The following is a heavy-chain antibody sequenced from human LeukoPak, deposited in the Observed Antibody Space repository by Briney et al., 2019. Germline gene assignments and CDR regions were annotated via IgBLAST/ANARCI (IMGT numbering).Heavy chain of an antibody. CDR2: IYSGGST. D-gene: IGHD2-15*01. CDR1: GFTIGRNY. V-gene: IGHV3-66*04. J-gene: IGHJ4*02. CDR3: ARLYCSGGSCYAIDY. Sequence: GGSLRLSCAASGFTIGRNYMSWVRQAPGKGLEWVSVIYSGGSTNYADSVKGRFTISRDNSKNTLYLQMNSLRAEDTAVYYCARLYCSGGSCYAIDYWGQGTLVTVSS.